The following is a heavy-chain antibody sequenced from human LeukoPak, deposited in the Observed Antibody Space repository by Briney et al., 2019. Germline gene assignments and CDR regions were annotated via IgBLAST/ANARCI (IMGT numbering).Heavy chain of an antibody. D-gene: IGHD3-10*01. CDR3: AGSPDY. J-gene: IGHJ4*02. Sequence: GGSLRLSCAVSGFSVSTHFMTWVRQAPGKGLEWVSAISGSGGSTYYADSVKGRFTISRDNSKNTLYLQMNSLRAEDTAVYYCAGSPDYWGQGTLVTVSS. V-gene: IGHV3-23*01. CDR1: GFSVSTHF. CDR2: ISGSGGST.